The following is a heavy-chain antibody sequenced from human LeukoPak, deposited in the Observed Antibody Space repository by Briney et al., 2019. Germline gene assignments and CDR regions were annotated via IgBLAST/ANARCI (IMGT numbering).Heavy chain of an antibody. Sequence: SETLSLTCTVSGGSISSYYWSWIRQPPGKGLEWMGYIYYSGSTNYNLSLKCRATISVDTSKNQFSLKLSSVTAADTAVYYCARLYNWFDPWGQGTLVTVSS. CDR2: IYYSGST. CDR3: ARLYNWFDP. CDR1: GGSISSYY. V-gene: IGHV4-59*01. J-gene: IGHJ5*02.